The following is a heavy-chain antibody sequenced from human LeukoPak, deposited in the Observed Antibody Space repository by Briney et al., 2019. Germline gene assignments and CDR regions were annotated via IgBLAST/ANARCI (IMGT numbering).Heavy chain of an antibody. CDR3: ARVYTGHAFDI. CDR2: ISYNGHQ. CDR1: GFTFVNYG. Sequence: GALRLSCAASGFTFVNYGFHWVRQAPMKALEWVAFISYNGHQKYGDSVKGRFTISRDNSKNTLYLQMNSLRAEDTAVYYCARVYTGHAFDIWGQGTMVTVSS. D-gene: IGHD5/OR15-5a*01. J-gene: IGHJ3*02. V-gene: IGHV3-30*14.